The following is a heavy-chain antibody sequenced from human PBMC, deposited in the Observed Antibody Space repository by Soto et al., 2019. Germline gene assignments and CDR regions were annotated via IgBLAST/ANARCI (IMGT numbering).Heavy chain of an antibody. CDR1: GFTFNSYA. Sequence: QVQLVETGGGVVQPGKSLRLSCATSGFTFNSYALHWVRQAPGKGLEWVALISNDGSKTFYADSVKGRFTISRDTAKNTLFLKMNSLTTEDTAVYFCARAGEIFGLVIFAYLVLWGQGTLVAVSS. J-gene: IGHJ4*02. D-gene: IGHD3-3*01. V-gene: IGHV3-30*03. CDR3: ARAGEIFGLVIFAYLVL. CDR2: ISNDGSKT.